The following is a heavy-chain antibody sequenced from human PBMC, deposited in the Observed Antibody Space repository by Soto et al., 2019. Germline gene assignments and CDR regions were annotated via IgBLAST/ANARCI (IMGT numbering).Heavy chain of an antibody. D-gene: IGHD6-13*01. CDR1: GYTFTSYY. V-gene: IGHV1-46*03. Sequence: QVQLVQSGAEGKKPGASVKVSCKASGYTFTSYYMHWVRQAPGQGLEWMGIINVSGGSAIYAQKFQGRVTMTRDTSTSTVYMELSSLRSEDTAVYYCTRGIAAAGTAWFDPWGQGTLVTVSS. J-gene: IGHJ5*02. CDR2: INVSGGSA. CDR3: TRGIAAAGTAWFDP.